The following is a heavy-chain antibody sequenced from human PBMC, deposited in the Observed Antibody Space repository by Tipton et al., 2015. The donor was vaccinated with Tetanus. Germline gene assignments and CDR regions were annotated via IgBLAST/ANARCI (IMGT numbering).Heavy chain of an antibody. V-gene: IGHV3-64*01. J-gene: IGHJ4*02. CDR1: GFTFSSYA. D-gene: IGHD4-17*01. Sequence: SLRLSCAASGFTFSSYAMHWVRQAPGKGLEYVSAISSNGGSTYYANSVKGRFTISRDNSKNTLYLQMGSLRAEDMAVYYCAGDYGDSIFRYWGQGTLVTVSS. CDR2: ISSNGGST. CDR3: AGDYGDSIFRY.